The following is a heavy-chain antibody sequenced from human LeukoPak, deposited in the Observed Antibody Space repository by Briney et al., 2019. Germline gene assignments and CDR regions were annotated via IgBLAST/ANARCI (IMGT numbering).Heavy chain of an antibody. D-gene: IGHD3-10*01. CDR1: GDSVSSNTAA. CDR2: TYYRSKWYY. J-gene: IGHJ4*02. Sequence: SQTLSHTCASSGDSVSSNTAAWNWIRQSPSRGLEWLGRTYYRSKWYYDYAESVKSRITIIPDPFKNQFSLHLNSVTPDDTAVYFCARDEAPMGCDYWGQGTLVTISP. CDR3: ARDEAPMGCDY. V-gene: IGHV6-1*01.